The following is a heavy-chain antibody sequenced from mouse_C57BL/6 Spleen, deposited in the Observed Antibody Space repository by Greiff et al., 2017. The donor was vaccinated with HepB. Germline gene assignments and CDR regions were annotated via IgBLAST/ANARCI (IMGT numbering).Heavy chain of an antibody. V-gene: IGHV1-39*01. D-gene: IGHD1-1*01. J-gene: IGHJ2*01. CDR1: GYSFTDYN. CDR3: ARSGDYGSSYLDY. Sequence: VQLQQSGPELVKPGASVKISCKASGYSFTDYNMNWVKQSNGKSLEWIGVINPNYGTTSYNQKFKGNATLTVDQSSSTAYMQLNSLTSEDSAVYDCARSGDYGSSYLDYWGQGTTLTVSS. CDR2: INPNYGTT.